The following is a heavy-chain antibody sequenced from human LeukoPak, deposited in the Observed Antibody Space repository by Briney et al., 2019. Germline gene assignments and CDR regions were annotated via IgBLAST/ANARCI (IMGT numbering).Heavy chain of an antibody. J-gene: IGHJ5*01. CDR3: AREGLDS. CDR2: MNPNSGKT. CDR1: GYTFTSYD. V-gene: IGHV1-8*03. Sequence: GASVKVSCKASGYTFTSYDINWVRQATGQGLEWVGYMNPNSGKTEYAQKFQGRVTITTDTSISTAYMDLSSLRSEDTALYYCAREGLDSWGQGTLVTDSS.